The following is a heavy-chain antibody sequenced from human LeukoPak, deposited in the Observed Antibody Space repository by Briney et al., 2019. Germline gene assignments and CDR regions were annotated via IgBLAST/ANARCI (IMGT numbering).Heavy chain of an antibody. CDR3: AAETRYFYYYGMDV. Sequence: GASVKVSCKASGFTFTSSAVQWVRQARGQRLEWIGWIVVGSGNTNYAQKFQERVTITRDMSTSTAYMELSSLRSEDTAVYYCAAETRYFYYYGMDVWGQGTTVTVSS. J-gene: IGHJ6*02. V-gene: IGHV1-58*01. CDR1: GFTFTSSA. CDR2: IVVGSGNT.